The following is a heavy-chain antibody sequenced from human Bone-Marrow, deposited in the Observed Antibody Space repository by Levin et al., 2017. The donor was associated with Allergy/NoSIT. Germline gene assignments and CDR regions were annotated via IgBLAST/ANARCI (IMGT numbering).Heavy chain of an antibody. V-gene: IGHV1-69*13. CDR1: GGAFSNYG. Sequence: SVKVSCRASGGAFSNYGISWVRQAPGQGLEWIGGIIPLFRSAKYAQKFQGRVTITAEESTNKAYMELISLRSEDTAIYYCARAVEKYGSGSSSYYYYYMDVWGKGTTVTVSS. J-gene: IGHJ6*03. CDR3: ARAVEKYGSGSSSYYYYYMDV. D-gene: IGHD3-10*01. CDR2: IIPLFRSA.